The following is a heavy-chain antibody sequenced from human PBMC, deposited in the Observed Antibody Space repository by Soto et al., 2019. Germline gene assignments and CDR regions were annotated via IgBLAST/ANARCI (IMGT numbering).Heavy chain of an antibody. CDR2: INPNSGGT. J-gene: IGHJ6*02. CDR1: GYTFTGYY. V-gene: IGHV1-2*04. D-gene: IGHD6-13*01. Sequence: ASVKVSCKASGYTFTGYYMHWVRQAPGQGLEWMGWINPNSGGTNYAQKYQGWVTMTRDTSISTAYMELSRLRSDDTAVYYFARAIQKQQLVHVYYYYGMDVWGQGTTVTVSS. CDR3: ARAIQKQQLVHVYYYYGMDV.